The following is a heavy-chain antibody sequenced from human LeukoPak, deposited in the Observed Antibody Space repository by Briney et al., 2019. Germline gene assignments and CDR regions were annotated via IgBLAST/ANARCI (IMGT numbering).Heavy chain of an antibody. Sequence: SETLSLTCTASGGSISSSSYYWGWIRQPPGKGLEWIGSIYYSGSAYYNPSLKSRVTISVDTSRNQFSLKLSSVTAADTAVYYCATYSSSWKLFDYRGQGTLVTVSS. CDR2: IYYSGSA. CDR1: GGSISSSSYY. D-gene: IGHD6-13*01. V-gene: IGHV4-39*01. J-gene: IGHJ4*02. CDR3: ATYSSSWKLFDY.